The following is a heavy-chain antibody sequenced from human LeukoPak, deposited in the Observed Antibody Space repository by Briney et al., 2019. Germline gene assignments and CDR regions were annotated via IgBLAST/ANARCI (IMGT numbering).Heavy chain of an antibody. CDR3: ARGLRWQRGEETFDY. J-gene: IGHJ4*02. CDR1: GITFSSYN. CDR2: ISSGSSYI. Sequence: GGSLRLSCAASGITFSSYNMNWVRQAPGKGLEWVASISSGSSYIYYADSVKGRFTSSRDNAKNSLYLQMNSLRAEDTAVYYCARGLRWQRGEETFDYWGQGTLVTVSS. D-gene: IGHD4-23*01. V-gene: IGHV3-21*01.